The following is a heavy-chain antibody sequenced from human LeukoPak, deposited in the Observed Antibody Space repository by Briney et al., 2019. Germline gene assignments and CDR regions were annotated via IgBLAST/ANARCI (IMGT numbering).Heavy chain of an antibody. Sequence: PGGSLRLSCAASGCTFDDYGMSWVRQAPGKGLEWVSGINWNGGSTGYADSVKGRFTISRDNAKNSLYLQMNSLRAEDTALYYCARDRNIVVVPATSAYWFDPWGQGTLVTVSS. CDR3: ARDRNIVVVPATSAYWFDP. J-gene: IGHJ5*02. V-gene: IGHV3-20*04. CDR1: GCTFDDYG. CDR2: INWNGGST. D-gene: IGHD2-2*01.